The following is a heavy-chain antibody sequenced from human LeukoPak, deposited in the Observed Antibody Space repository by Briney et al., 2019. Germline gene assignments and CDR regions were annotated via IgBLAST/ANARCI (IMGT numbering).Heavy chain of an antibody. CDR1: GGTFSSYA. CDR2: IIPIFGTA. J-gene: IGHJ4*02. V-gene: IGHV1-69*13. Sequence: SVKVSCKASGGTFSSYAISWVRQAPGQGLEWMGGIIPIFGTANYAQKFQGRVTITADESTSTAYMELSSLRSEDTAVYYCARESPTIYSGYKYFDYWGREPWSPSPQ. D-gene: IGHD5-12*01. CDR3: ARESPTIYSGYKYFDY.